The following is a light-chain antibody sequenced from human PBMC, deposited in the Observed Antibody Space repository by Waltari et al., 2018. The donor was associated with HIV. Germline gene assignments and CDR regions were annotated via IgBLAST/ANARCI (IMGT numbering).Light chain of an antibody. CDR2: RAS. V-gene: IGKV1-5*03. Sequence: DIQMTQSPTTLSASVGDRVTITCRASQNINSWLAWYQQKPGKAPKLLIYRASNLQSGVPSRFSGSESVTEFTLTISSLQPDDFATYYCLQYDNLWTFGQGTKVDIK. J-gene: IGKJ1*01. CDR1: QNINSW. CDR3: LQYDNLWT.